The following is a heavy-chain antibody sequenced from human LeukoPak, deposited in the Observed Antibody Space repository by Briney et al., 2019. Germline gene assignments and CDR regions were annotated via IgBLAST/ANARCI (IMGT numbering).Heavy chain of an antibody. Sequence: ASVKVSCKASGYTLTSYDINWVRLATGQGHEWMGWMNPNSGNTDYAQKFQGRVTMTRNTSISTAYMELSSLRSEDTAMYYCARGLTVTTRPAGYWGQGTPVTVSS. J-gene: IGHJ4*02. CDR1: GYTLTSYD. CDR3: ARGLTVTTRPAGY. CDR2: MNPNSGNT. D-gene: IGHD4-17*01. V-gene: IGHV1-8*01.